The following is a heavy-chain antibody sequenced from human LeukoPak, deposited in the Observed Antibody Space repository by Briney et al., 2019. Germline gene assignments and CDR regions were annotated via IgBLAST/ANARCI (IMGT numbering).Heavy chain of an antibody. V-gene: IGHV1-2*02. J-gene: IGHJ5*02. CDR1: GYAFTGYY. CDR3: ARHVGYSNWFDP. CDR2: INPTSGGT. D-gene: IGHD2-15*01. Sequence: ASVKVSCKASGYAFTGYYIHWVRQAPGQGLEWMGWINPTSGGTNYAQNFQGRVTMTRDTSISTAYMDLSRLRSDDTAVYYCARHVGYSNWFDPWGQGTLVTVSS.